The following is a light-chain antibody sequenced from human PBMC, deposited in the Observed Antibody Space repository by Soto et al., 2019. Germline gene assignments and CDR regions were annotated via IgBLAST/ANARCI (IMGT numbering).Light chain of an antibody. CDR1: QNINTW. CDR2: ETS. CDR3: QQTRSYPST. J-gene: IGKJ4*01. Sequence: IQITQSPATVSASVGDRVAITCLASQNINTWLAWYQQKPGKVPQLLIYETSILQSGVSSRFSGSGSGTDFTLTISSLQAEDFATYYCQQTRSYPSTFGGGTKVDIK. V-gene: IGKV1-5*01.